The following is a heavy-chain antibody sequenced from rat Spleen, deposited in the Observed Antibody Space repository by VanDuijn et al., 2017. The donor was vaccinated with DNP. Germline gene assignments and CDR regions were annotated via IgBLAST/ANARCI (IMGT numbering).Heavy chain of an antibody. Sequence: QVQLKESGPGVVQPSQTLSLTCTVSGFSLTTYGVSWVRQPPGKGLEWIAAISSVGSTYYNSGLKSRLSISRDTSKSQVFLKMNSLQTEDTAIYFCSKDSYGYNFDYWGQGVMVTVSS. CDR2: ISSVGST. CDR1: GFSLTTYG. J-gene: IGHJ2*01. D-gene: IGHD1-6*01. V-gene: IGHV2S12*01. CDR3: SKDSYGYNFDY.